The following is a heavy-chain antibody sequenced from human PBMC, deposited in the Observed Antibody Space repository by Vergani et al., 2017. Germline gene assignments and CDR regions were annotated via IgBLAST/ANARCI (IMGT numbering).Heavy chain of an antibody. CDR1: GFTFSSYG. J-gene: IGHJ4*02. D-gene: IGHD5-24*01. CDR3: ASTSEGLVEMATIGFDY. Sequence: QVQLVESGGGVVQPGRSLRLSCAASGFTFSSYGMHWVRQAPGKGLEWVAVIWYDGSNKYYADSVKGRFTISRDNSKKTLYLQMNSLRAEDTAVYYCASTSEGLVEMATIGFDYWGQGTLVTVSS. V-gene: IGHV3-33*01. CDR2: IWYDGSNK.